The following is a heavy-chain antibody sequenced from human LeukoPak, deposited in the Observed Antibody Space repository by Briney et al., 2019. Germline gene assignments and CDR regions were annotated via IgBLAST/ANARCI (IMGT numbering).Heavy chain of an antibody. D-gene: IGHD2-15*01. CDR3: ARVVASTSIDS. CDR1: GFTFDDYG. V-gene: IGHV4-38-2*01. Sequence: GSLRLSCAASGFTFDDYGMSWVRQAPGKGLEWIGSIFHSGSVYYNPSLKSRVTISVDPSKNRFSLKLTSVTAADTAVCYCARVVASTSIDSWGQGTLVTVSS. CDR2: IFHSGSV. J-gene: IGHJ4*02.